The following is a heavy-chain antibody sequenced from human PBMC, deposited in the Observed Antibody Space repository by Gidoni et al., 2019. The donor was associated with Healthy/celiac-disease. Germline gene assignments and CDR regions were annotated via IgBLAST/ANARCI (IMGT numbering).Heavy chain of an antibody. J-gene: IGHJ5*02. CDR3: ARGVGVFGIVVVPAAKSWFDP. CDR2: IIPIFGTA. CDR1: GGTFRSYA. D-gene: IGHD2-2*01. Sequence: QVQLVQSGAEVKKPGSSVQVSCKASGGTFRSYAISWVRQAPGQGLEWRGGIIPIFGTANYAKKFQGRVTITADESTSTAYMELSSLRSEDTAVYYCARGVGVFGIVVVPAAKSWFDPWGQGTLVTVSS. V-gene: IGHV1-69*01.